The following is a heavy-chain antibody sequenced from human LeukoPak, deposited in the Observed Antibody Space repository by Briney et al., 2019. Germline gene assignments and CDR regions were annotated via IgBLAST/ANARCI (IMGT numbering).Heavy chain of an antibody. CDR2: IEYSGGSA. CDR3: ARGPSGYHNT. D-gene: IGHD5-12*01. V-gene: IGHV3-66*01. Sequence: PGGSLRLSCIVSGFTLSSYEMSWIRQAPGKGLDWVASIEYSGGSAYYADSVKGRFTISRDNSKNTLYLQMNSLRAEDTAVYYCARGPSGYHNTGGQGTLVTVSS. J-gene: IGHJ4*02. CDR1: GFTLSSYE.